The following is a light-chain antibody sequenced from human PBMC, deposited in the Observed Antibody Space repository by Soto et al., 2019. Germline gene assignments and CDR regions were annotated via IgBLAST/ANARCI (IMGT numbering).Light chain of an antibody. CDR3: RSYTSSSPLVV. CDR2: DVS. J-gene: IGLJ2*01. Sequence: QSVLTQPASVSGSPGQSITISCTSSDVSGYNYVSWYQQHPDKAPKVMVYDVSNRPSGVSNRFSGSKSGNTASLTISGLQAEDEADYYCRSYTSSSPLVVFGGGTKVTVL. CDR1: SSDVSGYNY. V-gene: IGLV2-14*01.